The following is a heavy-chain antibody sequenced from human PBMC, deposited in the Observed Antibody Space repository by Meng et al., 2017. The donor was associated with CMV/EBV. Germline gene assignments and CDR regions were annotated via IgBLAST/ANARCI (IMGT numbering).Heavy chain of an antibody. CDR2: IDPSGGST. D-gene: IGHD5-18*01. J-gene: IGHJ6*02. CDR1: YY. V-gene: IGHV1-46*01. Sequence: YYKHWVRQAPGQEIEWMGVIDPSGGSTSYARKFRGRVTMTRDTSTSTVYMKLSSLRSEDTAVYYCAGARGYSYGYMSGYYYYGMDVWGQGTMVTVSS. CDR3: AGARGYSYGYMSGYYYYGMDV.